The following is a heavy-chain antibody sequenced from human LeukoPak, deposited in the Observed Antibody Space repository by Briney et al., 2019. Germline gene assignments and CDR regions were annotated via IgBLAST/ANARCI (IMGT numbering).Heavy chain of an antibody. J-gene: IGHJ4*02. CDR2: INPNSGGT. D-gene: IGHD5-18*01. V-gene: IGHV1-2*02. CDR3: ALGYSYGDYYFDY. CDR1: GYSFTSYY. Sequence: ASVKVSCRTSGYSFTSYYLHWVRQAPGQGLEWMGWINPNSGGTNYAQKFQGRVTMTRDTSISTAYMELSRLRSDDTAVYYCALGYSYGDYYFDYWGQGTLVTVSS.